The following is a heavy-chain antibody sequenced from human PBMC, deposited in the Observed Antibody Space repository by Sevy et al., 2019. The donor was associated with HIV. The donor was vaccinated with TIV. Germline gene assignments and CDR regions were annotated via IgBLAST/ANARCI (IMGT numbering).Heavy chain of an antibody. D-gene: IGHD3-22*01. CDR1: GFTFTSYD. V-gene: IGHV3-23*01. J-gene: IGHJ4*02. CDR2: VSGSGGST. CDR3: VKDVAYDNTYLDY. Sequence: GGSLRLSCAVSGFTFTSYDMNWVRQAPGKGLEWVSGVSGSGGSTYYADSVKGRFSISRDNSRNTLYLQINTLRAEDTAVYYCVKDVAYDNTYLDYWGQGTLVTVSS.